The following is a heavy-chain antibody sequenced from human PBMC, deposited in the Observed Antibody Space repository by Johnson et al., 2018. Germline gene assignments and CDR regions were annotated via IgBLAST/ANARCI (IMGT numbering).Heavy chain of an antibody. J-gene: IGHJ6*03. V-gene: IGHV3-30*03. Sequence: QVQLVESGGGVVQPGRSLRLSCAASGFTFSSYGMHWVRQAPGKGLEWVAVISYDGRSKYYADSVKGRFTISRDNSKNMLYLQMNSLRAEDTAVYYCASRHPDYHMDVWGKGTTVTVSS. CDR2: ISYDGRSK. CDR1: GFTFSSYG. CDR3: ASRHPDYHMDV.